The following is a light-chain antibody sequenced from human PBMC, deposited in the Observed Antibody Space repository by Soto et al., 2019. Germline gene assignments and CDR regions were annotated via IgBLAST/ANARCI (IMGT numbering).Light chain of an antibody. Sequence: EIVLTQSPATLSLSLGDRATLSCGASQSVTNNYLAWYQQKPGQAPRLLIYDASSRATGIPDRFRGGGSGTDFTLTISRLEPEDFAVYYCQQFSSYPLTFGGGTKVDIK. J-gene: IGKJ4*01. CDR2: DAS. V-gene: IGKV3D-20*01. CDR1: QSVTNNY. CDR3: QQFSSYPLT.